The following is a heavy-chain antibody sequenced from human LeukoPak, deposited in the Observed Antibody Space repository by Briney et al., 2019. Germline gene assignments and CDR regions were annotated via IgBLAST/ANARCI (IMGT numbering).Heavy chain of an antibody. CDR3: AKVSYHYYGSGSYVLDY. D-gene: IGHD3-10*01. CDR1: GFTFSRYA. Sequence: GGSLRLPCAASGFTFSRYAISWVRQAPGKGLEWVSAISGSGGSTYYADSVKGRFTISRDNSKNTLYLQMNSLRAEDTAVYYCAKVSYHYYGSGSYVLDYWGQGTLVTVSS. J-gene: IGHJ4*02. CDR2: ISGSGGST. V-gene: IGHV3-23*01.